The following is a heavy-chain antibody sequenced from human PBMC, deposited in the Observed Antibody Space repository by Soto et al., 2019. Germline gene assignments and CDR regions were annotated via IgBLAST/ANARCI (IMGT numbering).Heavy chain of an antibody. J-gene: IGHJ4*02. Sequence: SETLSLTCAVSGGSISSSNWWSWVRQPPGKGLEWIGEIYHSGSTNYNPSLRSRVTISVDKSKNQFSLKLSSVTAADTAVYYCARVFYYDSSVFDYWAQRTLVTVSS. V-gene: IGHV4-4*02. CDR3: ARVFYYDSSVFDY. D-gene: IGHD3-22*01. CDR2: IYHSGST. CDR1: GGSISSSNW.